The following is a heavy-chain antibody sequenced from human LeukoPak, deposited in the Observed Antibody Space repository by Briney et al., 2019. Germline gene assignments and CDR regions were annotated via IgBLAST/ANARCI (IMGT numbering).Heavy chain of an antibody. V-gene: IGHV6-1*01. J-gene: IGHJ6*03. CDR2: TYYRSKWYN. CDR3: ARAGIAVAGPSPYYYYYMDV. D-gene: IGHD6-19*01. CDR1: GDSVSSNSAA. Sequence: SQTLSLTCAISGDSVSSNSAAWNWIRQSPSRGLEWLGRTYYRSKWYNDYAVSVKSRITINPDTSKNQFSLQLNSVTPEDTAVYYCARAGIAVAGPSPYYYYYMDVWGKGTTVTVSS.